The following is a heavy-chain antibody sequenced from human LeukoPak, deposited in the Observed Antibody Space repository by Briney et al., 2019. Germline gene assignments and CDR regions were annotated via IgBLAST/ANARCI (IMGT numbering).Heavy chain of an antibody. Sequence: SETLSLTCTVSGGSISSGGYYWSWIRQHPGKGLEWIGYIYCSGSTYYNPSLKSRVTISVDTSKNQFSLKLSSVTAADTAVYYCARDHSSSPLGVWGQGTLVTVSS. CDR3: ARDHSSSPLGV. D-gene: IGHD6-6*01. CDR2: IYCSGST. V-gene: IGHV4-31*03. CDR1: GGSISSGGYY. J-gene: IGHJ4*02.